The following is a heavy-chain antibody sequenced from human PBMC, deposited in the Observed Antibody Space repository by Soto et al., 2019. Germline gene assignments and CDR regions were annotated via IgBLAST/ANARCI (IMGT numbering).Heavy chain of an antibody. J-gene: IGHJ4*02. CDR1: GGTFSSYT. V-gene: IGHV1-69*02. D-gene: IGHD1-20*01. CDR3: ARGKVTGTTLFDY. CDR2: IIPILGIA. Sequence: QVQLVQSGAEVKKPGSSVKVSCKASGGTFSSYTISWVRQAPGQGLEWMGRIIPILGIANYAQKFQGRVTITADTSTSTAYMELSSLRSEDTAVYYCARGKVTGTTLFDYWGQGTLVTVSS.